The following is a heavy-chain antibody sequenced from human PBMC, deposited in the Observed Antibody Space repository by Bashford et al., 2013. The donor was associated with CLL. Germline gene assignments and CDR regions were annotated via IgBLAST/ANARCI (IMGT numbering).Heavy chain of an antibody. V-gene: IGHV1-18*01. Sequence: ASVKVSCKASGYTFTSYGISWVRQAPGQGLEWMGWISAYNGNTNYAQKLQGRVTMTTDTSTSTAYMELRSLRSDDTAVYYCARGPLVVAATQVFDYWGQGTLVTVSS. D-gene: IGHD2-15*01. CDR1: GYTFTSYG. J-gene: IGHJ4*02. CDR2: ISAYNGNT. CDR3: ARGPLVVAATQVFDY.